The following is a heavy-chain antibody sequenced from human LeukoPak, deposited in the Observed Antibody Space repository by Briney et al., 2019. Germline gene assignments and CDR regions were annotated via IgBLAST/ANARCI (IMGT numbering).Heavy chain of an antibody. V-gene: IGHV4-59*01. CDR3: AKEEGLALGEYDLY. D-gene: IGHD3-3*01. J-gene: IGHJ4*01. Sequence: SETLSLTCTVSGVSIVYSYGSWIRQPPGMGLEWIGYISDSGTTNYNPSLKSRVTISADTSKNQISLKVSSVTAADTAMYYCAKEEGLALGEYDLYCGHRTLVTVSS. CDR1: GVSIVYSY. CDR2: ISDSGTT.